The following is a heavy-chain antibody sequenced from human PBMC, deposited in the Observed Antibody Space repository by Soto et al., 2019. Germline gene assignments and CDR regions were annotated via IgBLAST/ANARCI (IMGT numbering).Heavy chain of an antibody. Sequence: SETLSLTCTVSGVSISSSSYYWGWIRQPPGKGLEWIGSIYYSGSTYYNPSLKSRVTISVDTSKNQFSLKLSSVTAADTAVYYCARYVVYNWFDPWGQGTLVTVSS. CDR1: GVSISSSSYY. J-gene: IGHJ5*02. CDR3: ARYVVYNWFDP. V-gene: IGHV4-39*01. CDR2: IYYSGST. D-gene: IGHD3-22*01.